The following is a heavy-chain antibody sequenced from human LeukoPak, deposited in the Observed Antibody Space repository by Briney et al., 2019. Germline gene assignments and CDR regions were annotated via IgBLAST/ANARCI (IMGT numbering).Heavy chain of an antibody. CDR3: ARHPELYFFDY. J-gene: IGHJ4*02. D-gene: IGHD3-10*01. CDR2: ISYSGST. V-gene: IGHV4-59*08. CDR1: GDSISSYY. Sequence: PSETLSLTCTVSGDSISSYYWSWIRQPAGKGLEWIGYISYSGSTNYNPSLKSRVTISADTSKNQVSLTLSSVTAADTAVYYCARHPELYFFDYWGQGTLVTVSS.